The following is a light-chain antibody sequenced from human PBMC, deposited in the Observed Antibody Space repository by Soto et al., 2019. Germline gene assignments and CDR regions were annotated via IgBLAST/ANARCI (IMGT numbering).Light chain of an antibody. Sequence: IQLTHSPSSLSASVLDIVTITCRASQGIGSYLALYQQKPGEAPKLLIFDASTLQSGVPSRFSGSGSGTDFTLTISSLQAEDFATYYCQKLSTYPSNFGGGTKVDIK. J-gene: IGKJ4*01. CDR2: DAS. V-gene: IGKV1-9*01. CDR1: QGIGSY. CDR3: QKLSTYPSN.